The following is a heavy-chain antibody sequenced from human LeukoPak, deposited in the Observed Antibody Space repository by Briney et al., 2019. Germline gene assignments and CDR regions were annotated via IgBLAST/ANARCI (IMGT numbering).Heavy chain of an antibody. CDR3: AKAGWFEYYFDY. Sequence: GGSLRLSCAASGFTFSSYGMHWVRQAPGKGLEWVAVISYDGSNKYYADSVKGRFTSSRDNSKNTLYLQMNSLRAEDTAVYYCAKAGWFEYYFDYWGQGTLVTVSS. V-gene: IGHV3-30*18. CDR2: ISYDGSNK. CDR1: GFTFSSYG. J-gene: IGHJ4*02. D-gene: IGHD3-10*01.